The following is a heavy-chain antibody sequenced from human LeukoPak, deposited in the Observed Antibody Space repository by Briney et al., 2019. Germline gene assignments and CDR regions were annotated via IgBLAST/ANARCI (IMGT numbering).Heavy chain of an antibody. V-gene: IGHV1-46*01. Sequence: ASVKVSCKASGYTFTSNYMHWVRQAPGQGLEWMGIINPSGGSTSYAQKFQGRVTMTRDTSTSTVYMELSSLRSEDTAVYYCARGVYYDFWSGYYTVGNRGPIFDYWGQGTLVTVSS. J-gene: IGHJ4*02. D-gene: IGHD3-3*01. CDR2: INPSGGST. CDR1: GYTFTSNY. CDR3: ARGVYYDFWSGYYTVGNRGPIFDY.